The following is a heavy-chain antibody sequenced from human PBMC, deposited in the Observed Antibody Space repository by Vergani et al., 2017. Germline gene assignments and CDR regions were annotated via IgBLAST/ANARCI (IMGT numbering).Heavy chain of an antibody. CDR1: GFTFSSYG. D-gene: IGHD3-3*01. CDR2: IWYDGSNK. Sequence: QVQLVESGGGVVQPGRSLRLSCAASGFTFSSYGMHWVRQAPGKGLEWVAVIWYDGSNKYYADSVKGRFTISRDNSKNTLYLQMNSLRAEDTAVYYCARDLAQVLRFLEWSYYYYYGMDVWGQGTTVTVSS. V-gene: IGHV3-33*01. J-gene: IGHJ6*02. CDR3: ARDLAQVLRFLEWSYYYYYGMDV.